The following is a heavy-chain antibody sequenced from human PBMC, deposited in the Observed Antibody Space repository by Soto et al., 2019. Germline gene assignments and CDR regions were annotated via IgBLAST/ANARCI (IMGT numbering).Heavy chain of an antibody. D-gene: IGHD2-2*02. CDR1: GYPFGDYA. CDR2: IGPTEAHAP. V-gene: IGHV3-23*01. Sequence: PGGSLRLSCVASGYPFGDYAMRWVRQAPGKGLEWVSAIGPTEAHAPAYAASVKGRFTISRDNSRNILYLQMTNLRAEDTGVYYCAKVAIPYNGRDDAFDLWGQGTMVT. J-gene: IGHJ3*01. CDR3: AKVAIPYNGRDDAFDL.